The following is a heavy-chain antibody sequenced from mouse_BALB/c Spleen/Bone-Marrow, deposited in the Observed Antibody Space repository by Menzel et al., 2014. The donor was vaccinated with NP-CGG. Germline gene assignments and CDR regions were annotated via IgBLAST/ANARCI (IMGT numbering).Heavy chain of an antibody. V-gene: IGHV2-9*02. J-gene: IGHJ2*01. Sequence: VKLVESGPGLVSPSQSLSITCTVSGFSLTTYGVHWVRQPPGKGLEWLXVIWAGGSTNYNSALMSRLSISKDNSTSQVFLKMNSLQTDDTAMYYCARGVRHFDYWGQGTTLTGSS. CDR3: ARGVRHFDY. CDR1: GFSLTTYG. CDR2: IWAGGST.